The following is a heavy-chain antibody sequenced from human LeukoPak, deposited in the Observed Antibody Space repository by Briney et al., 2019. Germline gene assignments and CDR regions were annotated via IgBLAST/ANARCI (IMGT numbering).Heavy chain of an antibody. V-gene: IGHV4-31*03. CDR2: IYYSGST. Sequence: SETLSLTCTVSGGSISSGGYYWSWIRQHPGKGLEWIGYIYYSGSTYYNPSLKSRVTISVDTSKNQFSLKLSSMTAADTAVYYCARAPYDSSFDYWGQGTLVTVSS. D-gene: IGHD3-22*01. CDR3: ARAPYDSSFDY. J-gene: IGHJ4*02. CDR1: GGSISSGGYY.